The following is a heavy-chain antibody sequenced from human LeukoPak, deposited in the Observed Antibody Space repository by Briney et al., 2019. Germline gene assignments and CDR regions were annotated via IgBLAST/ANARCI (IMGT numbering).Heavy chain of an antibody. J-gene: IGHJ4*02. CDR3: ARRYFDY. V-gene: IGHV3-7*03. CDR2: IKEDGSEK. CDR1: GFTLSSYW. Sequence: GGSLRLSCVASGFTLSSYWVTWVRQAPGKGLGWVANIKEDGSEKYYVDSVKGRFTISRDNAKNSLYLQMNSLRAEDTAVYYCARRYFDYWGQGTLVTVSS.